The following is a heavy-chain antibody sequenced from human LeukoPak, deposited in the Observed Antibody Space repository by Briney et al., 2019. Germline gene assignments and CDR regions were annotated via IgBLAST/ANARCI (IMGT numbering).Heavy chain of an antibody. V-gene: IGHV3-74*01. CDR2: IKTDGSIT. J-gene: IGHJ4*02. CDR3: ARDILTDNGY. CDR1: GFTFSSYW. D-gene: IGHD3-9*01. Sequence: PGGSLRLSCAASGFTFSSYWMHWVRQAPGKGLVWVSRIKTDGSITSYADSVKGRFTISRDNAKNTLYLQINSLRAEDTAVYYCARDILTDNGYWGQGTLVTVSS.